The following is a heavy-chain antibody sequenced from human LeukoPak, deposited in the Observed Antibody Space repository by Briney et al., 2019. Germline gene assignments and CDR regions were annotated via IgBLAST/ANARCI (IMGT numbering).Heavy chain of an antibody. CDR2: IWYDGSNK. V-gene: IGHV3-33*06. CDR1: GFTFSSYG. D-gene: IGHD4-23*01. J-gene: IGHJ4*02. CDR3: AKGGDYGGGTYYFDY. Sequence: GGSLRLSCAASGFTFSSYGMHWGRQAPGKGLEGVAVIWYDGSNKYYADSVKGRFTISRDNSKNTLYLQMNSLRAEDTAVYYCAKGGDYGGGTYYFDYGGQGTLVTVSS.